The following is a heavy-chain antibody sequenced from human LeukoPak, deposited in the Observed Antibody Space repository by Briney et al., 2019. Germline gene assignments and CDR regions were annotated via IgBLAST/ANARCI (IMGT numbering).Heavy chain of an antibody. CDR1: GFTFSSYA. CDR2: ISGSGGST. CDR3: AKDSGVLRFLEWLFSPDY. Sequence: PGGSLRLSCAASGFTFSSYAMSWVRQAPGKGLEWVSAISGSGGSTYYADSVKGRFTISRDNSKNTLYLQMNSLRAEDTAVYYCAKDSGVLRFLEWLFSPDYWGQGTLVTVSP. J-gene: IGHJ4*02. V-gene: IGHV3-23*01. D-gene: IGHD3-3*01.